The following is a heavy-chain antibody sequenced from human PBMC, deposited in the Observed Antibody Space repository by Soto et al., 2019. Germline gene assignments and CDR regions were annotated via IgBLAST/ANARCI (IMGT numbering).Heavy chain of an antibody. V-gene: IGHV3-64D*08. D-gene: IGHD1-26*01. CDR3: VKGGMGATGHAFDI. CDR2: ISSNGGST. CDR1: GFTFSSYA. Sequence: GGSLRLSCSASGFTFSSYAMHWVRQAPGKGLEYVSAISSNGGSTYYADSVKGRFTISRDNSKNTLYLQMSSLRAEDTAVYYCVKGGMGATGHAFDIWGQGTMVTVSS. J-gene: IGHJ3*02.